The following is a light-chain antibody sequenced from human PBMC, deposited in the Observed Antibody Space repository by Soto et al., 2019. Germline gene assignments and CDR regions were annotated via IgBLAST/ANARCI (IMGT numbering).Light chain of an antibody. CDR1: QTISSW. Sequence: DIQMTQSPSTLSGSVGARVTITCRASQTISSWLAWYQQKPGKAPKLMIYKASTLKSGVPSRFSGSGSGTECTLTISSLQPDDVATYYCQHYNSYSEAFGQGTKVDIK. CDR2: KAS. J-gene: IGKJ1*01. V-gene: IGKV1-5*03. CDR3: QHYNSYSEA.